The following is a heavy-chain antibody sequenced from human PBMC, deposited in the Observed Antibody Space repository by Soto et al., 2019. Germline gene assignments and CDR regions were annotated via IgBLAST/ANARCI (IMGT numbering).Heavy chain of an antibody. V-gene: IGHV4-39*01. Sequence: SETLSLTCIVSGGSITRRSSYWAWIRQPPGKGLEWVGTFYDGNTYHNPSLRSRITVAVDTSKNQFSLKLNSVAAADTAFYYCATTRGLAVGGSFDYWGQGMLVTVSS. CDR1: GGSITRRSSY. CDR3: ATTRGLAVGGSFDY. J-gene: IGHJ4*02. CDR2: FYDGNT. D-gene: IGHD3-10*01.